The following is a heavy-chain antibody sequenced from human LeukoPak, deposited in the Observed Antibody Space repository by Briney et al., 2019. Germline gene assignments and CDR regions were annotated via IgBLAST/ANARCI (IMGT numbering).Heavy chain of an antibody. D-gene: IGHD4-23*01. Sequence: GGSLRLSCAASGFTFSRYGMHWVRQAPHKGLEWMSIISYDGSDEYYADSVKGRFTISRDNSRDTLFLQMDRLTTGDTAVYYCARGYGGNSAGFDYWGQGTLVTVYS. V-gene: IGHV3-30*03. CDR3: ARGYGGNSAGFDY. CDR1: GFTFSRYG. J-gene: IGHJ4*02. CDR2: ISYDGSDE.